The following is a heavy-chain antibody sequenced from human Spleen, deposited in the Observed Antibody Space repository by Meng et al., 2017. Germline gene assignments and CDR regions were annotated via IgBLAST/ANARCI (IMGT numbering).Heavy chain of an antibody. V-gene: IGHV3-30*10. J-gene: IGHJ4*02. D-gene: IGHD4-17*01. CDR2: ISHDAKYK. Sequence: QVPLVESGGAVIQPGMSLRLSCAASGFTFSTHVMHWVRQAPGKGLEWVAVISHDAKYKYYTDSVKGRFTISRDNSKNTLYLQMNSLRIEDTAVFYCARESTGRLDYWGQGTLVTVSS. CDR1: GFTFSTHV. CDR3: ARESTGRLDY.